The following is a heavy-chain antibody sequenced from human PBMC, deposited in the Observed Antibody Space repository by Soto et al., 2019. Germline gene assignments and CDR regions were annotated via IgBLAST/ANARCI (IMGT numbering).Heavy chain of an antibody. Sequence: SGGSLRLSCAASGFTFSNAWMSWVRQAPGKGLEWVGRIKSKTDGGTTDYAAPVKGRFTISRDDSKNTLYLQMNSLKTEDTAVYYCTTMAERMGPDYWGQGTLVTVSS. CDR2: IKSKTDGGTT. V-gene: IGHV3-15*01. D-gene: IGHD2-8*01. CDR1: GFTFSNAW. CDR3: TTMAERMGPDY. J-gene: IGHJ4*02.